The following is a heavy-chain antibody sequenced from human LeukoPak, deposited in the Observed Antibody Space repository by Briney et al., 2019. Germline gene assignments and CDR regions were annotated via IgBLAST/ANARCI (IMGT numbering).Heavy chain of an antibody. CDR1: GYTFTGYY. CDR2: INPNSGGT. V-gene: IGHV1-2*02. J-gene: IGHJ6*03. Sequence: ASVKVSCKASGYTFTGYYMHWVRQAPGQGLEWMGWINPNSGGTNYAQKFQGRVTMTRDTSISTAYMELSRLRSDDTAVYYCARDGVVPAAIADWPGDYYYYYYMDVWGKGTTVTVSS. D-gene: IGHD2-2*01. CDR3: ARDGVVPAAIADWPGDYYYYYYMDV.